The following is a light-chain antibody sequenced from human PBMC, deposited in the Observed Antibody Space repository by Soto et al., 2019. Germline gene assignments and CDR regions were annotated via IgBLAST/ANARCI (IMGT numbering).Light chain of an antibody. J-gene: IGKJ1*01. Sequence: EIFMTQSPSSVCLSTEERATLSSRDSQSVSSDLAWYQQKPGQAPRLLIYGASTRATGFPARFSGSGSGTGFTLTISSVQSEDIALYYCQQYHEWPSWAFGQGTKVDIK. V-gene: IGKV3-15*01. CDR3: QQYHEWPSWA. CDR1: QSVSSD. CDR2: GAS.